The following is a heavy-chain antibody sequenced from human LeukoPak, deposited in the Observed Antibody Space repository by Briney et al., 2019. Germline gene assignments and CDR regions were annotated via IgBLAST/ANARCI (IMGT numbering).Heavy chain of an antibody. CDR3: ARDNSSGWYASLDY. Sequence: GASVKVSCKASGYTFTGHYMHWVRQAPGQGLEWMGWINPNSGGTNYAQKFQGRVTMTRDTSISTAYMELSRLRSDDTAVYYCARDNSSGWYASLDYWGQGTLVTVSS. J-gene: IGHJ4*02. CDR2: INPNSGGT. D-gene: IGHD6-19*01. CDR1: GYTFTGHY. V-gene: IGHV1-2*02.